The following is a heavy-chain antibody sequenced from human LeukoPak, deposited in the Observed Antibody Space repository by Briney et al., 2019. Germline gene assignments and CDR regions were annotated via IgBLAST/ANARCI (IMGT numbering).Heavy chain of an antibody. Sequence: PSETLSLTCAVSGYSISSGYYWGWIRQPPGKGLEWIGSIYHSGSTYYNPSLKSRVTISVDTSKNQFSLKLSSVTAADTAVYYCARGLVSCWFDPWGQGTLVTVSS. V-gene: IGHV4-38-2*01. D-gene: IGHD2-21*01. J-gene: IGHJ5*02. CDR2: IYHSGST. CDR1: GYSISSGYY. CDR3: ARGLVSCWFDP.